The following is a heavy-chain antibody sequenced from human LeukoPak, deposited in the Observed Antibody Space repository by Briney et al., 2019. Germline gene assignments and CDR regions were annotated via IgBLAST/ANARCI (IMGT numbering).Heavy chain of an antibody. CDR3: ATYSSSNGREFQY. D-gene: IGHD2-2*01. J-gene: IGHJ1*01. Sequence: GGSLRLSCAASGFTFSGYWITWVRQAPGKGLECVANINEDGSGKYYVDSVKGRFTISRDNAKNSGYLQMNSLRAEDTAVYYCATYSSSNGREFQYWGQGTLVTVSS. V-gene: IGHV3-7*01. CDR1: GFTFSGYW. CDR2: INEDGSGK.